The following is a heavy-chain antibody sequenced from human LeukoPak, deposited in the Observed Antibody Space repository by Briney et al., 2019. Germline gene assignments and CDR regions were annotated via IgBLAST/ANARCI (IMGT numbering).Heavy chain of an antibody. CDR1: GYSFTSYW. Sequence: GESLKISCKGPGYSFTSYWIGLVRQMPGKGLEWMGRIDPSDSYTNYSPSFQGHVTISADESISTAYLQWSSLKASDTAMYYCARQKGSILTGYSNNWFDPWGQGTLISVSS. J-gene: IGHJ5*02. CDR2: IDPSDSYT. V-gene: IGHV5-10-1*01. D-gene: IGHD3-9*01. CDR3: ARQKGSILTGYSNNWFDP.